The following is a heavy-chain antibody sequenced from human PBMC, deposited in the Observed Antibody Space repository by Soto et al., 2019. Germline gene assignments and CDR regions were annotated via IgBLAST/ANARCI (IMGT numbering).Heavy chain of an antibody. CDR2: ISYDGSNK. V-gene: IGHV3-30*18. J-gene: IGHJ6*02. CDR1: GFTFSSYG. CDR3: ANTHDGDCYSCYYYGMDV. D-gene: IGHD2-21*02. Sequence: ESGGGVGQPGRSLRLSCAASGFTFSSYGMHWVRQAPGKGLEWVAVISYDGSNKYYADSVKGRFTISRDNSKNTLYLQMNSLRAEDTAVYYCANTHDGDCYSCYYYGMDVWGQGTTVTVSS.